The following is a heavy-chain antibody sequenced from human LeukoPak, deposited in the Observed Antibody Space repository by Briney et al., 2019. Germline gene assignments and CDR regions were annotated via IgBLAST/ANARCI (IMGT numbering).Heavy chain of an antibody. CDR1: GYSISSGYY. Sequence: SETLSLTCTVSGYSISSGYYWAWIRQPPGKGLEWIGSIFHTGSTYHNPSPKSRVTISVDTSKNQFSLKLNSVTAADTAVYYCARDHSSSSEDYWGQGTLVTVSS. CDR3: ARDHSSSSEDY. CDR2: IFHTGST. D-gene: IGHD6-13*01. V-gene: IGHV4-38-2*02. J-gene: IGHJ4*02.